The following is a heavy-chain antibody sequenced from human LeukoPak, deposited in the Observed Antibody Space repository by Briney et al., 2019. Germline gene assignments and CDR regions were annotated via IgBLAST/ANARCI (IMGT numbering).Heavy chain of an antibody. D-gene: IGHD1-26*01. CDR2: ISYDGSNK. V-gene: IGHV3-30*03. CDR3: ARAGEGLLAYSFDI. Sequence: GRSLRLSCAASGFTFSSYGMHWVRQAPGKGLEWVAVISYDGSNKYYADSVKGRFTISRDNSKNTLYLQMNSLRAEDTAVYYCARAGEGLLAYSFDIWGQGTMVTVSS. J-gene: IGHJ3*02. CDR1: GFTFSSYG.